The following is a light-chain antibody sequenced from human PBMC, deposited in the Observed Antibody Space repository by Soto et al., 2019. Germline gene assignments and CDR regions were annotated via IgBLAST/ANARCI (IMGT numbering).Light chain of an antibody. V-gene: IGKV1-5*01. CDR2: DAS. Sequence: EIQMTKSPSPLSASVGDRVTITCRASQSISSWLAWYQQKPGKAPKLLIYDASSLESGVPSRFSGSGSGTEFTLTISSLQPDDVATYYCQQYNSYSPTFGQGTKVDIK. CDR3: QQYNSYSPT. CDR1: QSISSW. J-gene: IGKJ1*01.